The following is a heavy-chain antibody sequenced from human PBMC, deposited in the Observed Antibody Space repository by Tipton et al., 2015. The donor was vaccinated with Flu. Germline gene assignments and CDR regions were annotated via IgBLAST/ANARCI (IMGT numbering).Heavy chain of an antibody. Sequence: SLRLSCAASGFTFSRYAMSWVRQAPGKGLEWVSAVSGGGGTRYFADSVKGRFTISRDNFKNTVYLQMNSLRAEDTAVYYCARRDYSNYVSEPKNWFDPWGQGTLVTVSS. CDR3: ARRDYSNYVSEPKNWFDP. J-gene: IGHJ5*02. V-gene: IGHV3-23*01. CDR1: GFTFSRYA. CDR2: VSGGGGTR. D-gene: IGHD4-11*01.